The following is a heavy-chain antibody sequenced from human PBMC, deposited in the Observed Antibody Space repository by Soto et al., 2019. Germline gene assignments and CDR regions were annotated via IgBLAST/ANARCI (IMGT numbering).Heavy chain of an antibody. J-gene: IGHJ4*01. CDR3: AHRVLRTVFGLVTTTAIYFDF. Sequence: QITVNESGPTVVRPTETLNLTCRFSGFSLTTSGVGVGWIRQSPGKAPEWLALIYWDDDKRYSASLKSRLTITKDTSKNQVVLTVSDLDPTDTATYYCAHRVLRTVFGLVTTTAIYFDFWGQGTPVAVSS. V-gene: IGHV2-5*02. D-gene: IGHD3-3*01. CDR2: IYWDDDK. CDR1: GFSLTTSGVG.